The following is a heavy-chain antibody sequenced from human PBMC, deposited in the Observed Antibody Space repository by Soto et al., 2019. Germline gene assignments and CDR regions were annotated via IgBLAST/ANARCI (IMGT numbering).Heavy chain of an antibody. V-gene: IGHV1-46*01. D-gene: IGHD3-3*02. J-gene: IGHJ4*02. Sequence: ASVKVSCKASGYIFTTSYLHWVRQAPGQGLEWMGKIDPSVGTTTYAQKFQGRVTMTRDTSTNTVYMELRGLRSEDTAVFYCARSHFREFFDYWGQGALVTVSS. CDR1: GYIFTTSY. CDR2: IDPSVGTT. CDR3: ARSHFREFFDY.